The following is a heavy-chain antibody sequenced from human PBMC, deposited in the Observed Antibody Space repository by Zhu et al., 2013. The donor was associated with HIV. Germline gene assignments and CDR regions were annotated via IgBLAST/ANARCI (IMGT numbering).Heavy chain of an antibody. CDR3: AGSQGFYFDRDWIDP. CDR1: GYAFIGYF. D-gene: IGHD3-22*01. V-gene: IGHV1-2*02. J-gene: IGHJ5*02. CDR2: INPNSGET. Sequence: QVRLVQSGAAVKKPGASVKVSCKTSGYAFIGYFMHWLRHAPGQGLEWMGWINPNSGETKSALRFQGRVTMTRDASFTTVYMELNRLTSDDSAVYYCAGSQGFYFDRDWIDPWGQGALVTVSS.